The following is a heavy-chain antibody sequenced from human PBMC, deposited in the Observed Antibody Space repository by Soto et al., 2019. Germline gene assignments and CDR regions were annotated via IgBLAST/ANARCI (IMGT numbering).Heavy chain of an antibody. Sequence: QVQLVESGEAVVKPGRSLRFSGAAPGLNLSTYAMPGVGQAQARGLEWVAVISYDGSNKYYADSVKGRFTISRDNSKNTLYLQMNSLRAEDTAVYYCAKELWSGYPVFDYWGQGTLVTVSS. V-gene: IGHV3-30*18. J-gene: IGHJ4*02. D-gene: IGHD3-3*01. CDR3: AKELWSGYPVFDY. CDR1: GLNLSTYA. CDR2: ISYDGSNK.